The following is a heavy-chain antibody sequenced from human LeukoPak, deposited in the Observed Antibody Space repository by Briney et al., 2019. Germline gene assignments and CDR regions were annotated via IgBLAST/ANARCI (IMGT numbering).Heavy chain of an antibody. J-gene: IGHJ4*02. CDR1: GGSICSSSYY. CDR2: IYYSGST. D-gene: IGHD2-15*01. CDR3: ARLPCSGGSCYWVNYFDY. Sequence: LETLSLTCTVSGGSICSSSYYWGWIRQPPGEGLEWIGSIYYSGSTYYNPSLKSRVTISVDPSKNQFSLKLSSVAAADTAVYYCARLPCSGGSCYWVNYFDYWGQGTLVTVSS. V-gene: IGHV4-39*01.